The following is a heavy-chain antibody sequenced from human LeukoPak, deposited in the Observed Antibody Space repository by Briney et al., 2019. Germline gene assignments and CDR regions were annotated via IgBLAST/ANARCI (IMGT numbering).Heavy chain of an antibody. V-gene: IGHV3-30*18. Sequence: GGSLRLSCAASGFTFSSYAMSWVRQAPGKGLEWVAVISYDGSNKYYADSVKGRFTISRDNSKNTLYLQMNSLRAEDTAVYYCAKGALVSVRGYFDYWGQGTLVTVSS. CDR2: ISYDGSNK. CDR3: AKGALVSVRGYFDY. J-gene: IGHJ4*02. D-gene: IGHD3-10*01. CDR1: GFTFSSYA.